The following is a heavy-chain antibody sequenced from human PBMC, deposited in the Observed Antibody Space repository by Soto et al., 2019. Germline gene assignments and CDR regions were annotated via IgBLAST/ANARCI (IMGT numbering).Heavy chain of an antibody. CDR1: GYTFTNYN. V-gene: IGHV1-18*01. CDR2: ISPYNGNT. J-gene: IGHJ4*02. D-gene: IGHD6-13*01. Sequence: ASGYTFTNYNINWVRQAPGQGLEWMGWISPYNGNTYYAQKFHGRVTLTTDTSTSTVYMELRSLRSDDTALYYCARQLATAFDYWGQGTPVTVSS. CDR3: ARQLATAFDY.